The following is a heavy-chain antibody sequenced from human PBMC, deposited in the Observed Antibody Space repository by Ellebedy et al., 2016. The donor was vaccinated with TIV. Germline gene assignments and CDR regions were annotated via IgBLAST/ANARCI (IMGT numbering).Heavy chain of an antibody. V-gene: IGHV1-24*01. CDR1: GYSLTELS. J-gene: IGHJ3*01. D-gene: IGHD2-21*01. Sequence: AASVKVSCKVSGYSLTELSMHWVRQAPGKGLEWMGGFEPEDGETTYAQKFKGRVTMTEDTSTDTAYMELSNLRSEDTAVYFCATDSSKSRLVMVPSAQAFDVWGQGTLVTVSS. CDR3: ATDSSKSRLVMVPSAQAFDV. CDR2: FEPEDGET.